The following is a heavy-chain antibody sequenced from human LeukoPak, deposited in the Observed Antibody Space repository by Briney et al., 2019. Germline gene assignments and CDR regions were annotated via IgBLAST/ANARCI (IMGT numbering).Heavy chain of an antibody. J-gene: IGHJ4*02. CDR1: GFTLDDYA. V-gene: IGHV3-9*01. CDR2: ISWNGVII. Sequence: HGGSLRLSCAASGFTLDDYAMHWVRQAPGKGLEWVSGISWNGVIIGYADSVKGRFTISRDNAKNSLYLQMNSLRAEDTALYYCAKDIPVGTTPYDFCCWGKGTLVSV. D-gene: IGHD1-26*01. CDR3: AKDIPVGTTPYDFCC.